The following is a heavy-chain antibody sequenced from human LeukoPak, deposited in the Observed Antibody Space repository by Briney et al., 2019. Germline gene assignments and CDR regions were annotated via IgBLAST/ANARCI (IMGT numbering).Heavy chain of an antibody. CDR3: TTLSSIAAAGINY. D-gene: IGHD6-13*01. V-gene: IGHV3-15*01. CDR1: GFIFSNYW. CDR2: IKSKTDGGTT. Sequence: GGSLRLSCAASGFIFSNYWMSWVRQAPGKGLEWVGRIKSKTDGGTTDYAAPVKGRFTISRDDSKNTLYLQMNSLKTEDTAVYYCTTLSSIAAAGINYWGQGTLVTVSS. J-gene: IGHJ4*02.